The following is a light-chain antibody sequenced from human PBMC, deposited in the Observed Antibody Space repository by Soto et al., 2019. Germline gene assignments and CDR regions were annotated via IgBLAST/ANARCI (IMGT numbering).Light chain of an antibody. J-gene: IGLJ2*01. V-gene: IGLV2-11*01. CDR1: NNDVGFYNY. CDR2: DVN. Sequence: QSALTQPRSVSGSPGQSVTISCTGTNNDVGFYNYVSWYQQQLGKAPKLLIYDVNKRPSGVPPRFSGSKSANTASLTISGLRAADEADYYCNSYAGGLVPFGGGTQLTVL. CDR3: NSYAGGLVP.